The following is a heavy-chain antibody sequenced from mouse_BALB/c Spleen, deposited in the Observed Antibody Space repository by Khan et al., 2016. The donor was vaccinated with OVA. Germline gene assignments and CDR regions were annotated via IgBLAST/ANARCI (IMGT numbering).Heavy chain of an antibody. Sequence: EVQLVESGPELMKPGASVKISCKASGYSFTTYYIHWMMQSHGKSLEWIGYIDPFSGGTTYNQKFKGKATLTVDRSSSTDNIHLNNLTSEDSAVYYCTRHGYVAWFTYWGQGTLVTVS. D-gene: IGHD2-2*01. CDR3: TRHGYVAWFTY. J-gene: IGHJ3*01. CDR2: IDPFSGGT. V-gene: IGHV1S135*01. CDR1: GYSFTTYY.